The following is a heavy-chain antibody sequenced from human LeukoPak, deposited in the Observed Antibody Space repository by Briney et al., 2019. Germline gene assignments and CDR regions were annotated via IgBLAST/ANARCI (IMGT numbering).Heavy chain of an antibody. CDR1: GYSFTSYW. V-gene: IGHV5-51*01. J-gene: IGHJ4*02. D-gene: IGHD3-22*01. CDR2: IYPGDSDT. CDR3: ARQDYYDSSGYGDFDY. Sequence: ASVKVSCKGSGYSFTSYWIGGVRQMPGKGLEWMGIIYPGDSDTRYSPYFQGQVTISADKSISTAYLQWSSLKASDTAMYYCARQDYYDSSGYGDFDYWGQGTLVTVSS.